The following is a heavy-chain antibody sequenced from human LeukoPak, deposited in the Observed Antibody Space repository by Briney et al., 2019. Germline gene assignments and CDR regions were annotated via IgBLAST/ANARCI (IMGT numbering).Heavy chain of an antibody. D-gene: IGHD6-13*01. Sequence: PGGSLRLSCAASGFTFSSYSMNWVRQAPGKGLGWVSYIRSSSSTIYYADSVKGRFTISRDNAKNSLYLQMNSLRAEDTAVYYCARDGRAAADFDYWGQGTLVTVSS. J-gene: IGHJ4*02. CDR1: GFTFSSYS. V-gene: IGHV3-48*01. CDR2: IRSSSSTI. CDR3: ARDGRAAADFDY.